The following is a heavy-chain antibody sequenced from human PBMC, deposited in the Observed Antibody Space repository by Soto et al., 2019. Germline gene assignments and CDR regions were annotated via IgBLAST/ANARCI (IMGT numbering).Heavy chain of an antibody. CDR1: GGSFSGYY. V-gene: IGHV4-34*01. CDR2: INHSGST. D-gene: IGHD3-16*02. J-gene: IGHJ4*02. CDR3: ARGRGITFGGVIVPFAY. Sequence: PAETLALTCAVYGGSFSGYYWSWIRQPPGKGLEWIGEINHSGSTNYSPSLKSRVTISVDTSKNQFSLKLSSVTAAYTCVYYCARGRGITFGGVIVPFAYWGQGTLVPVSP.